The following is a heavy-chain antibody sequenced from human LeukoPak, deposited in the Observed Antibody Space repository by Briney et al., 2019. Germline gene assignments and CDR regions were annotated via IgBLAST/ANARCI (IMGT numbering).Heavy chain of an antibody. CDR3: ARGESYDSSGYYQQLLDY. D-gene: IGHD3-22*01. J-gene: IGHJ4*02. Sequence: GGSLRLSCAAFGFTFSSYGMHWVRQAPGKGLEWVAVIWYDGSNKYYADSVKGRFTISRDNSKNTLYLQMNSLRAEDTAVYYCARGESYDSSGYYQQLLDYWGQGTLVTVSS. CDR2: IWYDGSNK. V-gene: IGHV3-30*19. CDR1: GFTFSSYG.